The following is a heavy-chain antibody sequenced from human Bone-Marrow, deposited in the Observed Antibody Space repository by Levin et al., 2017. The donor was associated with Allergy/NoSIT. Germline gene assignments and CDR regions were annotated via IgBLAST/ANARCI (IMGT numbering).Heavy chain of an antibody. CDR2: IHHRAST. CDR3: ACGRRESFGMFVLGRPVPTTHALDV. D-gene: IGHD3-3*01. CDR1: IGSFNDYY. V-gene: IGHV4-34*01. Sequence: SETLSLTCAVYIGSFNDYYWTWIRQPPGKGLEWIGEIHHRASTNYNPSLQSRVTISVDTSKNQFSLKVNSVTAADRAVYSCACGRRESFGMFVLGRPVPTTHALDVWGQGTTVTVS. J-gene: IGHJ6*02.